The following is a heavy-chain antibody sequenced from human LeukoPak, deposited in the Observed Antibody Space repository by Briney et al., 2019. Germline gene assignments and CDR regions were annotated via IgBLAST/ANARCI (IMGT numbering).Heavy chain of an antibody. CDR1: GSRFTSYW. CDR2: IYPGDSDT. V-gene: IGHV5-51*01. CDR3: ARHNWSGYCSGGSCPYYYYYGMDV. J-gene: IGHJ6*02. Sequence: GESLQISCKGSGSRFTSYWIGWVRQMPGKGLEWMGIIYPGDSDTRYSPSFQGPVTISADKSISPAYLQWSSLKASDTAMYYCARHNWSGYCSGGSCPYYYYYGMDVWGQGTTVTVSS. D-gene: IGHD2-15*01.